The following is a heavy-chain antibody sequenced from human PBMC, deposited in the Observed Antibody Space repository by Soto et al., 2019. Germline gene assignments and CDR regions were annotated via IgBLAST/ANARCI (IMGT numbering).Heavy chain of an antibody. J-gene: IGHJ4*02. CDR3: ATDYYDYGDYGVDY. Sequence: ASVKVSCKASGYTFTSYGISWVRQAPGQGLEWMGWISAYNGNTKCAQKLQGRVTMTTDTSTSTAYMELRSLRSDDTAVYYCATDYYDYGDYGVDYWGQGTLVTVSS. D-gene: IGHD4-17*01. CDR2: ISAYNGNT. CDR1: GYTFTSYG. V-gene: IGHV1-18*01.